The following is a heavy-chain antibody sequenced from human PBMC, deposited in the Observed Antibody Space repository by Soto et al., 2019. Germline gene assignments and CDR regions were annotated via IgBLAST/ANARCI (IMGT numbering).Heavy chain of an antibody. CDR2: INHSGST. Sequence: SETLSLTCAVYGGSFSGYYWSWIRQPPGKGLEWIGEINHSGSTNYNPSLKSRVTISVDTSKNQFSLKLSSVTAADTAVYYCARVVVAATGAYYYYYMDVWGKGTTVT. CDR3: ARVVVAATGAYYYYYMDV. D-gene: IGHD2-15*01. V-gene: IGHV4-34*01. CDR1: GGSFSGYY. J-gene: IGHJ6*03.